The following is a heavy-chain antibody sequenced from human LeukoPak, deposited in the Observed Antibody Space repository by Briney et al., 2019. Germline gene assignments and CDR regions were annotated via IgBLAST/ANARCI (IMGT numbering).Heavy chain of an antibody. CDR2: ISGSGGST. CDR1: GFTFSSYA. Sequence: PGGSLRLSCAASGFTFSSYAMSWVRQAPGKGLEWVSAISGSGGSTYYADSVKGRFTISRDNAKNSLYLQMNSLRAEDTAVYYCARQGLYKRWLQPAIDYWGQGTLVTVSS. V-gene: IGHV3-23*01. D-gene: IGHD5-24*01. J-gene: IGHJ4*02. CDR3: ARQGLYKRWLQPAIDY.